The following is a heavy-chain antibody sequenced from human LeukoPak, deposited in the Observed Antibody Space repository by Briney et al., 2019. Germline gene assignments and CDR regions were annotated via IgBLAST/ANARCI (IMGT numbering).Heavy chain of an antibody. V-gene: IGHV4-34*01. CDR1: GGSFSGYY. D-gene: IGHD2-15*01. Sequence: PSETLSLTCAVYGGSFSGYYWSWIRQPPGKGLEWIGEIKHSGSTNYNPSLKSRVTISVDTSKNQFSLKLSSVTAADTAVYYCARAHYCSGGSCRLFDPWGQGTLVTVS. CDR3: ARAHYCSGGSCRLFDP. CDR2: IKHSGST. J-gene: IGHJ5*02.